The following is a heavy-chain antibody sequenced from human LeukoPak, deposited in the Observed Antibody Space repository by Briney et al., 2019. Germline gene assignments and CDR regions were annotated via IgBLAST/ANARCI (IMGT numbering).Heavy chain of an antibody. V-gene: IGHV4-61*02. J-gene: IGHJ5*02. Sequence: SETLSLTCTVSGGSISSGSYYWSWIRQPAGKGLEWIGRINTSGRTDYNPSLKSRVTISVDTSKNQFSLKLSSVTAADTAVYYCARARITGTTRFVVYWFDPWGQGTLVTVSS. CDR2: INTSGRT. CDR3: ARARITGTTRFVVYWFDP. CDR1: GGSISSGSYY. D-gene: IGHD1-20*01.